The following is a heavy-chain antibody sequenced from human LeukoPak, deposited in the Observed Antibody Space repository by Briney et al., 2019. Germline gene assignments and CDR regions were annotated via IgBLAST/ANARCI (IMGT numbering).Heavy chain of an antibody. V-gene: IGHV3-23*01. J-gene: IGHJ4*02. CDR1: GFTFSSYA. CDR2: IGHTSGA. CDR3: ADFGSGSYIFNY. D-gene: IGHD3-10*01. Sequence: GGSLRLSCATSGFTFSSYAMCWVRQAPGKGPEWVATIGHTSGAWYADSVMGRFTISRDNSKSMLYLHMNSLSGEDTALYYCADFGSGSYIFNYWGQGSLVTVSS.